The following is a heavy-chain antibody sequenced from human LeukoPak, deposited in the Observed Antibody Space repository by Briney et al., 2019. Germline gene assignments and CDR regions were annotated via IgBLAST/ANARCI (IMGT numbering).Heavy chain of an antibody. CDR2: MNPNSGNT. J-gene: IGHJ6*03. Sequence: ASVKVSCKASGYTFTSYDINWVRQATGQGLEWMGWMNPNSGNTGYAQKFQGRVTMTRNTSISTAYMELSSLRSGDTAVYYCAREELRYFDWSYYYMDVWGKGTTVTVSS. CDR1: GYTFTSYD. V-gene: IGHV1-8*01. D-gene: IGHD3-9*01. CDR3: AREELRYFDWSYYYMDV.